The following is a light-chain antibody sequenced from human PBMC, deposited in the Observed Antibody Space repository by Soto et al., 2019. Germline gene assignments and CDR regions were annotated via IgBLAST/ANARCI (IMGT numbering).Light chain of an antibody. CDR1: QSVRSNY. V-gene: IGKV3-20*01. Sequence: EIVLTQSPGTLSLSPGERATLSCRASQSVRSNYLAWYQQKPGQAPRLLFYGASSRATGIPDRFSGTGSGTDFTLTISRLEPEDFAVYYCQQYGGSPYTFGQGTKLEIK. J-gene: IGKJ2*01. CDR2: GAS. CDR3: QQYGGSPYT.